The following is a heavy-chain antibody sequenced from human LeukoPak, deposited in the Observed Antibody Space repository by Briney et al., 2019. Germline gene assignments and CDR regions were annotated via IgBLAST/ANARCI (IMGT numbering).Heavy chain of an antibody. D-gene: IGHD4-23*01. J-gene: IGHJ4*02. CDR1: GFTFSDSY. Sequence: AGGSLRLSCAASGFTFSDSYMSWVRQAPGKGLEWVSLIYVDGRTYYADSVKGRFTISRDNSKNTLYLQVNSLRAEDTAVYYCARRGDGGRSFDYWGQGTLVTVSS. CDR3: ARRGDGGRSFDY. V-gene: IGHV3-53*01. CDR2: IYVDGRT.